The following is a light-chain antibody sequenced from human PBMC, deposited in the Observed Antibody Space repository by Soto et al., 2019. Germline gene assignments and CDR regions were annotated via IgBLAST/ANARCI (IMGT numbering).Light chain of an antibody. CDR2: SAS. CDR3: QQYGTSPGIT. V-gene: IGKV3-20*01. J-gene: IGKJ5*01. CDR1: QSVSSAY. Sequence: EIVLTQSPGTLSLSPGERATLSCRSSQSVSSAYLAWYQQKPGQAPRLLIYSASSRATDIPNRFSGSGSGTDFTLTISRLEPEDFAVYYCQQYGTSPGITFGQGTRLEIK.